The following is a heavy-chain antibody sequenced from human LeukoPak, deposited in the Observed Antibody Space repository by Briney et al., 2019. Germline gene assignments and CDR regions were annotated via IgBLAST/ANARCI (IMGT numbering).Heavy chain of an antibody. Sequence: PGGSLRLSCGASGFTLDDYGTQWVRHAPGKGLEGVSTIGWNSASVGYVNSVKGRFTISRDNAKKTLYLQMNSLRPEDTALYYCAKDYGYSSSWYDYWGQGTLVTVSS. D-gene: IGHD6-13*01. CDR3: AKDYGYSSSWYDY. V-gene: IGHV3-9*01. J-gene: IGHJ4*02. CDR2: IGWNSASV. CDR1: GFTLDDYG.